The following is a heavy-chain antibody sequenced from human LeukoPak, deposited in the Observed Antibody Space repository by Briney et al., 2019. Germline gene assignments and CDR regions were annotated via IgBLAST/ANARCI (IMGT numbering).Heavy chain of an antibody. CDR1: RYVLRKKW. Sequence: GVSLRLTCAACRYVLRKKWIIAPDQAPGKGLEWVSYISSSGTTMYYADSVKGRFTISRDNGKNSLLLQRTSLRTVDTAVYYLPRGSYSSSCAGDDWGQGTLVTVSS. CDR3: PRGSYSSSCAGDD. D-gene: IGHD6-13*01. J-gene: IGHJ4*02. V-gene: IGHV3-48*04. CDR2: ISSSGTTM.